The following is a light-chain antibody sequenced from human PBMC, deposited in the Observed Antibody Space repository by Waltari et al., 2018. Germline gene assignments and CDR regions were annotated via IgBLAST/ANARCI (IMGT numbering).Light chain of an antibody. CDR2: KGL. V-gene: IGLV3-25*03. J-gene: IGLJ3*02. Sequence: YHQKPGRAPVLIIDKGLKRPSGIPERFSGSSSGTTVTMTISGVRAEDEADYYCLSADSSGTSKVFGGGTKLTVL. CDR3: LSADSSGTSKV.